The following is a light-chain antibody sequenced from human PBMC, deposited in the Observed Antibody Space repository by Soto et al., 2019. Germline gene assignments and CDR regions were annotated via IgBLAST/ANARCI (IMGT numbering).Light chain of an antibody. CDR2: GAS. J-gene: IGKJ1*01. CDR1: QSVSSNY. V-gene: IGKV3-20*01. CDR3: QQYDSSPWT. Sequence: EIVLTQSPGTLSLSPGERATLSCRVSQSVSSNYLAWYQQKPGQAPRLLIYGASSRATGIPDRFSGSGSGTDFTLTISRLEPEDFAVYYCQQYDSSPWTFGQGTKVEIK.